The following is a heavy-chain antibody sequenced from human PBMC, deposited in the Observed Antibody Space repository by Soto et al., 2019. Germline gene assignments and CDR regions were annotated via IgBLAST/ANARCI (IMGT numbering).Heavy chain of an antibody. V-gene: IGHV3-30-3*01. D-gene: IGHD3-3*01. CDR3: ARDRSDHLLYYHYYGMDV. J-gene: IGHJ6*02. CDR2: ISYDGTKT. CDR1: GFTFRSHA. Sequence: QVPVVESGGGAVQPGRTLRLSCAAYGFTFRSHAMHWVRQAPGKGLEWLAAISYDGTKTYHADSVKGRFTISRDNYKNVLYLQMSGLRVDDTAIYYCARDRSDHLLYYHYYGMDVWGRGTTVAVSS.